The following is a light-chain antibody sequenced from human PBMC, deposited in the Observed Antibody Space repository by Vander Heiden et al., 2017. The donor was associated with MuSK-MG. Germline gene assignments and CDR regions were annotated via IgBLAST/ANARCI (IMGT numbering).Light chain of an antibody. CDR2: DVS. CDR3: SSYTSSSTPVV. CDR1: SRDVGGYNY. V-gene: IGLV2-14*03. Sequence: QSALTQPASVSGSPGQSITISCTGTSRDVGGYNYVSWYQQQPGKAPKLMIYDVSNRPSGVSNRFSGSKSGNTASLTISGLQAEDEADYYCSSYTSSSTPVVFGGGTKLTVL. J-gene: IGLJ2*01.